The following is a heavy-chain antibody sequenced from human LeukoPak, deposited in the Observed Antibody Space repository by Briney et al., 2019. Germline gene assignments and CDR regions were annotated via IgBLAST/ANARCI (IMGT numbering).Heavy chain of an antibody. CDR2: ITGGGTNT. CDR3: AKRGSSFSFDY. D-gene: IGHD6-19*01. CDR1: GFTFSSYS. Sequence: GGSLRLSCAASGFTFSSYSMNWVRQAPGKGLEWVSAITGGGTNTAYADSVKGRFTISRDNSKNTLYLQMNSLRAEDTAMYYCAKRGSSFSFDYWGQGSLVTVSS. J-gene: IGHJ4*02. V-gene: IGHV3-23*01.